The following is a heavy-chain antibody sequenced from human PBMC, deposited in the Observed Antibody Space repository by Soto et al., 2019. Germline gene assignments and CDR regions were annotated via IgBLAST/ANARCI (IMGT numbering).Heavy chain of an antibody. CDR1: GYTFTSYG. J-gene: IGHJ6*02. CDR2: ISAYNGNT. D-gene: IGHD3-3*01. V-gene: IGHV1-18*04. CDR3: ARDPYYDFWSGYFDYYYGMDV. Sequence: ASVKVSCKASGYTFTSYGISWVRRAPGQGLEWMGWISAYNGNTNYAQKLQGRVTMTTDTSTSTAYMELRSLRSDDTAVYYCARDPYYDFWSGYFDYYYGMDVWGQGTTVTVSS.